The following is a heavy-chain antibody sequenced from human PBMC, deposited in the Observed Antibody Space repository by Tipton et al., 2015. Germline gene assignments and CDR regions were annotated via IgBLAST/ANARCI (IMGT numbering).Heavy chain of an antibody. CDR2: ISHSGST. V-gene: IGHV4-39*07. CDR1: GGSISSSSYY. J-gene: IGHJ4*02. CDR3: ARSITGDFDY. Sequence: TLSLTCTVSGGSISSSSYYWGWIRQPPGKGLEWIGEISHSGSTNYNPSLKSRVTISVDTSKYQFSLKLSSVTAADTAVYYCARSITGDFDYWGQGTLVTVSS. D-gene: IGHD1-14*01.